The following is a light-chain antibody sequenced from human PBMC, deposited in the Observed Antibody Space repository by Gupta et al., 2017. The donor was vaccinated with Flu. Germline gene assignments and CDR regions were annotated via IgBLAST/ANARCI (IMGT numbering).Light chain of an antibody. V-gene: IGKV1D-16*01. J-gene: IGKJ4*01. CDR3: QQYKTYPLT. CDR1: QDIASW. Sequence: RVTITCRASQDIASWLAWYQQKPEKVPKSLIYAASNFKSLIYAASSLQGGVPSRFSGSGGGTNFTLTISNLQPEDFATYFCQQYKTYPLTFGGGTKVEI. CDR2: AAS.